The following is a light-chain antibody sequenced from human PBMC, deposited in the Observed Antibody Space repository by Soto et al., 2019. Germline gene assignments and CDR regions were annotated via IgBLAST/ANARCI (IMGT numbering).Light chain of an antibody. CDR1: SSNIGSNY. Sequence: QSVLTQPPSASGTPGQRVTISCSGSSSNIGSNYVYWYQQLPGTAPKLLIYRNNQRPSGVPDRLSGSKSGTSASLAISGLQSEDEADYYCAAWDDSLNAVVYGGGTKVTVL. CDR3: AAWDDSLNAVV. J-gene: IGLJ2*01. CDR2: RNN. V-gene: IGLV1-47*01.